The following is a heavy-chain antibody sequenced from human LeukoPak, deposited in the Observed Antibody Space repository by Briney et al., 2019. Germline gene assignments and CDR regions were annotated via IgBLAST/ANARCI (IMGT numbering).Heavy chain of an antibody. Sequence: KPSETLSLTCAVYGGSFSGYYWSWIRQPPGKGLEWIGEINHSGSTNYNPSLKSRVTISVDTSKNQFSLKLSSVTAADTAVYYCARSYSSSSGPVDYWGQGTLVTVSS. CDR2: INHSGST. D-gene: IGHD6-6*01. J-gene: IGHJ4*02. V-gene: IGHV4-34*01. CDR1: GGSFSGYY. CDR3: ARSYSSSSGPVDY.